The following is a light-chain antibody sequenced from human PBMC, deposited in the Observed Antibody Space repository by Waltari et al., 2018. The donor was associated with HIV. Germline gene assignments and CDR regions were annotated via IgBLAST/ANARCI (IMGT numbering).Light chain of an antibody. Sequence: DIVMTQSPLSLPVTPGEPASISCRSSQSLLHRNGYHYLDWYLQKPGQSPQLLIYLGSNRASGVPDRFSGSGSGTYFTLKISRVEAEDVGVYYCMQALQTPFTFGPGTKVDIK. CDR1: QSLLHRNGYHY. V-gene: IGKV2-28*01. J-gene: IGKJ3*01. CDR2: LGS. CDR3: MQALQTPFT.